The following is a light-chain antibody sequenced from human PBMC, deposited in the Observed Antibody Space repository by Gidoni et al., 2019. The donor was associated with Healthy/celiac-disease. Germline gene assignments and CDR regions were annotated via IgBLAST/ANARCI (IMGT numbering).Light chain of an antibody. J-gene: IGKJ1*01. Sequence: VLTPSPGTLSLSPGERATLSCRASQSVSSSYLAWYQQKPGQAPRLLIYGASSRATGIPDRFSGSGSGTDFTLTISRLEPEDFAVYYCQQYGSSPWTFGQGTKVEIK. CDR1: QSVSSSY. CDR2: GAS. V-gene: IGKV3-20*01. CDR3: QQYGSSPWT.